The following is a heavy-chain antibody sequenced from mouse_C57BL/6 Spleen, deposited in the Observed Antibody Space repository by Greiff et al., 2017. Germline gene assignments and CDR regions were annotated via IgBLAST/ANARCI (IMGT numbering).Heavy chain of an antibody. V-gene: IGHV1-50*01. CDR3: ARKDDGYFDY. J-gene: IGHJ2*01. D-gene: IGHD2-12*01. CDR1: GYTFTSYW. Sequence: VQLQQPGAELVKPGASVKLSCKASGYTFTSYWMQWVKQRPGQGLEWIGEIDPSDSYTNYNQKFKGKATLTVDTSSSTAYMQLSSLTSEDPAVYYCARKDDGYFDYWGQGTTLTVSS. CDR2: IDPSDSYT.